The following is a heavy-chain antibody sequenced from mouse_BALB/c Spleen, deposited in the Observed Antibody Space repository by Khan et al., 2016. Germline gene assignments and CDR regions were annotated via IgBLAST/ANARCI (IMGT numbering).Heavy chain of an antibody. CDR2: IWSGGST. Sequence: QVQLKQSGPGLVQPSQSLSITCTVSGFSLTSYGVHWVRQSPGKGLEWLGVIWSGGSTDYNAAFIYRLSISKDNSKSQVVFKMNSLQANDTAIYYCARNYGNYYAMDYWGQGTSVTVSS. D-gene: IGHD2-1*01. J-gene: IGHJ4*01. CDR3: ARNYGNYYAMDY. V-gene: IGHV2-2*02. CDR1: GFSLTSYG.